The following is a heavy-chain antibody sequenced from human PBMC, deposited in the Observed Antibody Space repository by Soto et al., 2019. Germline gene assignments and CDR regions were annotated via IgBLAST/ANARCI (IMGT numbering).Heavy chain of an antibody. CDR3: ARDGYYHSSGYRSDFDY. Sequence: ASVKVSCKASGYTFTSYGISWVRQAPGQGLEWMGWISAYNGNTNYAQKLQGRVTMTTDTSTSTAYMELRSLRSDDTAVYYCARDGYYHSSGYRSDFDYWGQGTLVTVSS. V-gene: IGHV1-18*01. D-gene: IGHD3-22*01. CDR1: GYTFTSYG. CDR2: ISAYNGNT. J-gene: IGHJ4*02.